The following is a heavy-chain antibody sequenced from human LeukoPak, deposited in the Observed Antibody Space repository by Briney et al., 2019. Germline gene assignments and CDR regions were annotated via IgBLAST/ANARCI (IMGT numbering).Heavy chain of an antibody. CDR3: AELGITMIGGV. Sequence: GGSLRLSCAASGFTFTSYSMNWVRQAPGKGLEWVSYISSSGSTIYYADSVKGRFTIFRDNAKNSLYLQMNSLRAEDTAVYYCAELGITMIGGVWGKGTTVTISS. CDR2: ISSSGSTI. D-gene: IGHD3-10*02. V-gene: IGHV3-48*04. CDR1: GFTFTSYS. J-gene: IGHJ6*04.